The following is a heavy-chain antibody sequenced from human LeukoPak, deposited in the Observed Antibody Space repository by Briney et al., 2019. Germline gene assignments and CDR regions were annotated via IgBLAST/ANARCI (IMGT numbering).Heavy chain of an antibody. D-gene: IGHD2-8*01. J-gene: IGHJ4*02. V-gene: IGHV3-74*01. CDR2: IIGDGNSI. Sequence: GGSLRLSCATTDFTFRSHWMHWVRQAPGKGLVWVSRIIGDGNSISYADSVKGRFTISRDNAKNTLYLQMNSLRAEDTAVYYCATGVYYFDNWGQGTLVTVSS. CDR1: DFTFRSHW. CDR3: ATGVYYFDN.